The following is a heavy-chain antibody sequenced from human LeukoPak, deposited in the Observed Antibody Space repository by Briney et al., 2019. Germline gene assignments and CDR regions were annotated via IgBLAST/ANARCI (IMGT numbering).Heavy chain of an antibody. CDR2: INQDVSEL. D-gene: IGHD3-10*01. CDR3: ARDRAGRESWVEFDL. J-gene: IGHJ5*02. V-gene: IGHV3-7*01. CDR1: GFSFSSYW. Sequence: GGSLRLPFAASGFSFSSYWMTWVRQAPGKGLEWVANINQDVSELYYVDSVKGRFTISRDNAKNSLYLQMNSLRAEDTAVYYGARDRAGRESWVEFDLWGQGTLVTVSS.